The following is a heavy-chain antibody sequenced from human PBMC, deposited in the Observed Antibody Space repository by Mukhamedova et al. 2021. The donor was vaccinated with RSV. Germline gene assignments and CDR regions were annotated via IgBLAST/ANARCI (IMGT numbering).Heavy chain of an antibody. Sequence: GSTYYNPSLKSRVTISVDTSKNQFSLKLSSATAADTAVYYCARRGGAAAGTFYFDYWGQGTLVTVSS. CDR2: GST. CDR3: ARRGGAAAGTFYFDY. D-gene: IGHD6-13*01. J-gene: IGHJ4*02. V-gene: IGHV4-39*01.